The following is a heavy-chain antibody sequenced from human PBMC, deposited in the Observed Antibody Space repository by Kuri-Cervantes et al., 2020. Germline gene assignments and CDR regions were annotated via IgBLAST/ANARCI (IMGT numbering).Heavy chain of an antibody. Sequence: GESLKISCVASGFTFSNAWMTWVRQAPGKGLEWVGRIKSKTDGGTTDYAAPVKGRFTISRDDSKNTLYLQMNSLKTEDTAVYYCTTGTLGYCSGGSCYWVDYWGQGTLVTVSS. D-gene: IGHD2-15*01. CDR3: TTGTLGYCSGGSCYWVDY. V-gene: IGHV3-15*01. J-gene: IGHJ4*02. CDR2: IKSKTDGGTT. CDR1: GFTFSNAW.